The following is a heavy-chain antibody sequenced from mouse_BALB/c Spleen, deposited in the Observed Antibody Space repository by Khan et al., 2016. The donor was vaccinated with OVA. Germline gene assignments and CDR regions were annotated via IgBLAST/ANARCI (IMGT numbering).Heavy chain of an antibody. CDR1: GYTFSNHH. CDR3: SRAWALRRNAWFSY. CDR2: INPYNDYT. Sequence: VQLKQSGAELVRPGASVKISCKAFGYTFSNHHINWVKQRPGQGLDWIGYINPYNDYTNSNQKFKGKATLTVDKSSSTAYMELSSLTSEEAAVYYCSRAWALRRNAWFSYWGQGTLVTVSA. J-gene: IGHJ3*01. V-gene: IGHV1S45*01. D-gene: IGHD2-12*01.